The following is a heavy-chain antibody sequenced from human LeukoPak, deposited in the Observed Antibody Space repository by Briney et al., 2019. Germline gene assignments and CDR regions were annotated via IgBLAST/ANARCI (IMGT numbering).Heavy chain of an antibody. D-gene: IGHD1-1*01. CDR2: IIPIFGTA. V-gene: IGHV1-69*05. Sequence: SVKVSCKASGGTFSSYAISWVRQAPGQGLEWMGGIIPIFGTANYAQKFQGRVTITTDESTSTAYMELSGLRSDDTAVYYCAREAGTNWIFGEYFSFWGQGTLVTVS. CDR1: GGTFSSYA. J-gene: IGHJ1*01. CDR3: AREAGTNWIFGEYFSF.